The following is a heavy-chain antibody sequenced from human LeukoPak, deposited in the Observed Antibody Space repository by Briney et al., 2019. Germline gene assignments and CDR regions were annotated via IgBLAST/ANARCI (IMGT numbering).Heavy chain of an antibody. Sequence: GESLRLSCAASGFTFNNAWMGWVRQAAGKGLEWVGRVFIKTAGMTTEYAAPVKGRFTISKDDSKNTLYLQMNSLKTEDTAVYYCTTGGNYDFWSGYYYYYGMDVWGQGTTVTVSS. CDR1: GFTFNNAW. D-gene: IGHD3-3*01. V-gene: IGHV3-15*01. CDR3: TTGGNYDFWSGYYYYYGMDV. J-gene: IGHJ6*02. CDR2: VFIKTAGMTT.